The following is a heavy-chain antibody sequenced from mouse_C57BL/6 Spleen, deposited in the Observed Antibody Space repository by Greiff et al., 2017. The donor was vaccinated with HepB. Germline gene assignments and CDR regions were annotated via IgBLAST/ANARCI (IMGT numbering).Heavy chain of an antibody. CDR3: ARCRTGSYAMDY. V-gene: IGHV1-80*01. CDR2: IYPGDGDT. Sequence: QVQLQQSGAELVKPGASVKISCKASGYAFSSYWMNWVKQRPGQGLEWIGQIYPGDGDTNYNGKFKGKATLTADKSSSTAYMQLSSLTSEDSAVYFCARCRTGSYAMDYWGQGTSVTVSS. CDR1: GYAFSSYW. J-gene: IGHJ4*01. D-gene: IGHD4-1*01.